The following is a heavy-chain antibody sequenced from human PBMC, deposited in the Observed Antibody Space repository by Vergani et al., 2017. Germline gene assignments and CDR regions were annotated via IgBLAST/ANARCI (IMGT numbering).Heavy chain of an antibody. J-gene: IGHJ3*02. CDR3: AQILSKNGYNYDDLDI. Sequence: QVTLKESGPALVKPTQTLTLTCTLSGFSVNSHPMRVIWIRQPPGKALEWLALIDWDDDQFSDRSLKTRHTISKDTSKNQVVLRMTNMDPVDTAMYYCAQILSKNGYNYDDLDIGGKGTRVIGSS. V-gene: IGHV2-70*04. D-gene: IGHD5-24*01. CDR1: GFSVNSHPMR. CDR2: IDWDDDQ.